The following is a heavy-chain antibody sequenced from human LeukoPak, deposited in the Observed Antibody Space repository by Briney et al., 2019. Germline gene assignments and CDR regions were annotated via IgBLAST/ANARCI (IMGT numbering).Heavy chain of an antibody. V-gene: IGHV3-23*01. CDR1: GFTFSSYA. CDR3: ATETNGRHYDY. CDR2: ISGSGGST. D-gene: IGHD2-8*01. Sequence: GGSLRLSCAVSGFTFSSYAMSWVRQAPGKGLEWVSVISGSGGSTYYSDSVKGRFTISRDNSKNTLYLQMNSLRAEDTAVYYCATETNGRHYDYWGQGTLLTVSS. J-gene: IGHJ4*02.